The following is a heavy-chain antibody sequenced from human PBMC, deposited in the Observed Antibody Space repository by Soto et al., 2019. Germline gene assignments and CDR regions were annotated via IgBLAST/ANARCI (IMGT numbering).Heavy chain of an antibody. CDR1: GYTFTSYA. CDR2: INAGNGNT. J-gene: IGHJ5*02. CDR3: ARGVPGGDADGFDP. D-gene: IGHD2-21*02. V-gene: IGHV1-3*01. Sequence: QVQLVQSGAEVKKPGASVKVSCQASGYTFTSYAMHWVRQAPGQRLGWMGWINAGNGNTKYSQKVQGRVTITRDTSASTAYMELSSLGSEHTAVYYCARGVPGGDADGFDPWGQGTLVTVSP.